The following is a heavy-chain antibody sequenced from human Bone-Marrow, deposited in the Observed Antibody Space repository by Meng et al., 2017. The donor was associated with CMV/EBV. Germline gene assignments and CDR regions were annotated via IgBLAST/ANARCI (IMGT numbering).Heavy chain of an antibody. J-gene: IGHJ6*02. D-gene: IGHD2-2*02. V-gene: IGHV3-15*01. CDR3: TTDIVVVPAAIPHYYYYGMDV. CDR2: IKSKTDGGTT. CDR1: GFTLSNAW. Sequence: ETLSLTCAASGFTLSNAWMSWVRQAPGKGLEWVGRIKSKTDGGTTDYAAPVKGRFTISRDDSKNTLYLQMNSLKTEDTAVYYCTTDIVVVPAAIPHYYYYGMDVWGQGTTVTVSS.